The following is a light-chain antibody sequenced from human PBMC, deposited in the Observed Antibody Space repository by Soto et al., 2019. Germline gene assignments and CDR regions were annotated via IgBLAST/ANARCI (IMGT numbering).Light chain of an antibody. V-gene: IGKV4-1*01. J-gene: IGKJ4*01. Sequence: EIVVTQSPDSLAVSLGERATINCKSSQSVLYSSNNKNYLAWYQQKPRQPPKLLIYWASTRESGVPDRFSGSASGTDFTLTISSLQAEDVAVYYCQQYYNTPLTFGGGTKVDIK. CDR2: WAS. CDR1: QSVLYSSNNKNY. CDR3: QQYYNTPLT.